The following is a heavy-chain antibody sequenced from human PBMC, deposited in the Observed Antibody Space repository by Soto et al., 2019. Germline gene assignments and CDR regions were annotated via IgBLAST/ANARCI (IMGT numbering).Heavy chain of an antibody. CDR2: ISSSSSYT. CDR3: ARDSSGWTSYFDY. Sequence: QVQLVESGGGLVKPGGSLRLSCAASGFTFSDYYMSWIRQAPGKGLEWVSYISSSSSYTNYADSVKGRFTISRDNAKTSLYLQMNSLRAEDTAVYYCARDSSGWTSYFDYWGQGTLVTVSS. D-gene: IGHD6-19*01. V-gene: IGHV3-11*05. CDR1: GFTFSDYY. J-gene: IGHJ4*02.